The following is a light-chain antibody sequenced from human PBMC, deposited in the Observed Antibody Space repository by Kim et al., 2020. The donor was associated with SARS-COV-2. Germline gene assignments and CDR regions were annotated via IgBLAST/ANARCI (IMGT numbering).Light chain of an antibody. CDR2: GVS. CDR3: SSYIRASSFG. CDR1: SSDMGARNF. J-gene: IGLJ3*02. Sequence: GQYITISCTGTSSDMGARNFVSWYQQHPGKAPKLMIYGVSERPSGVSNRFSGSKSGNTATLTISGLQAEDEADYYCSSYIRASSFGFGGGTQLTVL. V-gene: IGLV2-14*04.